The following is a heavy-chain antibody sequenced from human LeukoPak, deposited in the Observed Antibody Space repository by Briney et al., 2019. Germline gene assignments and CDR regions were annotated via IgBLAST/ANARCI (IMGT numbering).Heavy chain of an antibody. V-gene: IGHV4-59*01. CDR2: IYYSGST. Sequence: SETLSLTCTVSGGSISSYYWSWIRQPPGKGLEWIGYIYYSGSTNYNPSLKSRVTISVDTSKNQFSLRLTSVTAADTAVYSCARTVGDGYNDYWGQGTLVTVSS. J-gene: IGHJ4*02. CDR3: ARTVGDGYNDY. CDR1: GGSISSYY. D-gene: IGHD5-24*01.